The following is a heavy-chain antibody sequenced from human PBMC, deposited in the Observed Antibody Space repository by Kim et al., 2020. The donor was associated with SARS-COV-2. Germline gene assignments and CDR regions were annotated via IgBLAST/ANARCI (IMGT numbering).Heavy chain of an antibody. J-gene: IGHJ4*02. V-gene: IGHV3-49*03. D-gene: IGHD6-19*01. CDR1: GFTFGDYA. Sequence: GGSLRLSCTASGFTFGDYAMSWFRQAPGKGLEWVGFIRSKAYGGTTEYAASVKGRFTISRDDSKSIAYLQMNSLKTEDTAVYYCTRDRGGAGYYFDYWGQGTLVTVSS. CDR2: IRSKAYGGTT. CDR3: TRDRGGAGYYFDY.